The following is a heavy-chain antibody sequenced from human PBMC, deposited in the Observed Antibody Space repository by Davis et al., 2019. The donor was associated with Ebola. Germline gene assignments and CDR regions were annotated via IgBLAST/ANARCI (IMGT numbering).Heavy chain of an antibody. D-gene: IGHD3-3*01. Sequence: ASVKVSCKASGYTFTSYYMHWVRQAPGQGLEWMGIINPSGGSTSYAQKFQGRVTMTRDTSTSTVYMELSSLRSEDTAVYYCARDLEYFWSGMVDYGMDVWGQGTTVTVSS. CDR3: ARDLEYFWSGMVDYGMDV. CDR2: INPSGGST. J-gene: IGHJ6*02. V-gene: IGHV1-46*01. CDR1: GYTFTSYY.